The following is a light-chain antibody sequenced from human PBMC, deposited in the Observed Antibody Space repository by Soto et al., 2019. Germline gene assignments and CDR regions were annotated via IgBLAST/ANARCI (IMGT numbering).Light chain of an antibody. Sequence: EVVLTQSPGTLSLSPGERATLSCRARQNVDNNYLAWFQQKPGQAPRLLIYEISTRATGVPERFGGTGSGTDFTLTISRLEPDDFAVYYCQQSSFSPLTFGGGTRVEIK. CDR1: QNVDNNY. V-gene: IGKV3-20*01. J-gene: IGKJ4*01. CDR2: EIS. CDR3: QQSSFSPLT.